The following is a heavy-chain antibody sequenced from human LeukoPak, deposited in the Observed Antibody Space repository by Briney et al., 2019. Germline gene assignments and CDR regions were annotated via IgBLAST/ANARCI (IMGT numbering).Heavy chain of an antibody. J-gene: IGHJ4*02. CDR3: ARDGEMATNPYYFDY. V-gene: IGHV3-53*01. D-gene: IGHD5-24*01. CDR2: IYSGGTT. CDR1: GFTVSGNY. Sequence: GGSLRLSCAASGFTVSGNYMSWVRQAPGKGLEWVSLIYSGGTTYYADSVKGRFTISRDNSKNMLYLQMNSLRAEDTAVYYCARDGEMATNPYYFDYWGQGTLVTVSS.